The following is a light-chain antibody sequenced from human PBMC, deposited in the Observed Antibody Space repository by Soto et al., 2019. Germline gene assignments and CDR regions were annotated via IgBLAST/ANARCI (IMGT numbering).Light chain of an antibody. CDR1: SSNIGSNH. V-gene: IGLV1-47*02. Sequence: QYVLTQPPSASGTPGQRVIISCSGSSSNIGSNHVYWYQQFPGTAPRLLIYSSNQRPSGVPDRFSGSKSGTSASLAISGLRSEDEADYYCAAWDDSLSGFYVFGTGTKLTVL. CDR3: AAWDDSLSGFYV. J-gene: IGLJ1*01. CDR2: SSN.